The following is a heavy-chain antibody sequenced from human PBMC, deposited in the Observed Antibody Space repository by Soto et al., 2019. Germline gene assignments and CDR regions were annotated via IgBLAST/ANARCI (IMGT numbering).Heavy chain of an antibody. Sequence: EVQLLESGGGLVQPGGSLRLSCAASGFTFSSYAMSWVRQAPGKGLEWVSAISGSGGSTYYADSVKGRFTISRDNSKNTLYLQMNSLRVEDTAVYYCAKVRDFRIAVAAPFDYWGQGTLVTVSS. CDR1: GFTFSSYA. CDR3: AKVRDFRIAVAAPFDY. CDR2: ISGSGGST. V-gene: IGHV3-23*01. D-gene: IGHD6-19*01. J-gene: IGHJ4*02.